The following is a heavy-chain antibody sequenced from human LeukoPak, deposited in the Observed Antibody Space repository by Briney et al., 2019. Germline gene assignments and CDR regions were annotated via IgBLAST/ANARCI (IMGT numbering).Heavy chain of an antibody. CDR2: ISYDGSNK. J-gene: IGHJ6*02. V-gene: IGHV3-30*03. CDR3: ARDLGVHYYYYYGMDV. Sequence: GGSLRLSCAASGFTFSSYGMHWVRQAPGKGLEWVAVISYDGSNKYYADSVKGRFTISRDNSKNTLYLQMNSLRAEDTAVYYCARDLGVHYYYYYGMDVWGQGTTVTVSS. D-gene: IGHD3-10*01. CDR1: GFTFSSYG.